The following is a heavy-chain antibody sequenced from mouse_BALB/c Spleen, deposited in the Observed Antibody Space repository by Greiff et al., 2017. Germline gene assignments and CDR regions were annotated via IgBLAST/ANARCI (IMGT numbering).Heavy chain of an antibody. J-gene: IGHJ3*01. D-gene: IGHD2-3*01. CDR3: ASDGYSAWFAY. V-gene: IGHV5-17*02. CDR1: GFTFSSFG. Sequence: VQLKESGGGLVQPGGSRKLSCAASGFTFSSFGMHWVRQAPEKGLEWVAYISSGSSTIYYADTVKGRFTISRDNPKNTLFLQMTSLRSEDTAMYYCASDGYSAWFAYWGQGTLVTVSA. CDR2: ISSGSSTI.